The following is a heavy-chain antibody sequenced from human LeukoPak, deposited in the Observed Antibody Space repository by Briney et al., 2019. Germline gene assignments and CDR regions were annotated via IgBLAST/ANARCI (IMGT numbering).Heavy chain of an antibody. CDR1: GGSISSGGYY. CDR2: IYYSGST. D-gene: IGHD6-19*01. J-gene: IGHJ4*02. CDR3: ATTVAVAGTQSFDY. Sequence: TLXLTCTVSGGSISSGGYYWSWIRQHPGTGLEWIGYIYYSGSTYYNPSLKSRVTISVDTSKNQFSLKLSSVTAADTAVYYCATTVAVAGTQSFDYWGQGTLVTVSS. V-gene: IGHV4-31*03.